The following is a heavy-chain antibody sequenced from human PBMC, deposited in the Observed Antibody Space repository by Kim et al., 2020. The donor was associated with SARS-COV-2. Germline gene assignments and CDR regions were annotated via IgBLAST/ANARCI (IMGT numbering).Heavy chain of an antibody. D-gene: IGHD6-19*01. J-gene: IGHJ4*02. CDR2: ILYDGSNI. V-gene: IGHV3-30*04. CDR3: ARDTSGWHGLRGNFDH. CDR1: GFTFSSFT. Sequence: GGSLRLSCATSGFTFSSFTMHWVRQAPGKGLEWVAVILYDGSNIYYADSVKGRFTISRDNSKNTLYLQLNSLRPEDTAVYYCARDTSGWHGLRGNFDHWGQGTLGTVSP.